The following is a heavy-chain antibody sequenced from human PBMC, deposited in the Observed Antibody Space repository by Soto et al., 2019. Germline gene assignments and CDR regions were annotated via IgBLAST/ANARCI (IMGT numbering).Heavy chain of an antibody. CDR3: AKDPRTLNYYDSSGYPQPSYNHYGMDV. D-gene: IGHD3-22*01. V-gene: IGHV3-30*18. CDR2: ISYDGRIK. Sequence: QVQLVESGGGVVQPGRSLRLSCAASGFTFSDYGIHWVRQAPGKGLEWVAVISYDGRIKYYADSVEGRFSISRDNYQNTLFLQLNSLRTEDTAVYFCAKDPRTLNYYDSSGYPQPSYNHYGMDVWGQGTTVTVS. J-gene: IGHJ6*02. CDR1: GFTFSDYG.